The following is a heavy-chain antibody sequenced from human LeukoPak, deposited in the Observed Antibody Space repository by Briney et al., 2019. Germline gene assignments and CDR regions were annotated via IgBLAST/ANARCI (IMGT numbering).Heavy chain of an antibody. CDR3: AREVSTAGPYYYYYYYMDV. Sequence: GASVKVSFKASGYTFTSYGISWVRQAPGQGPEWMGWISAYNGNTNYAQKLQGRVTMTTDTSTSTAYMELRSLRSDDTAVYYCAREVSTAGPYYYYYYYMDVWGKGTTVTVSS. J-gene: IGHJ6*03. V-gene: IGHV1-18*01. D-gene: IGHD6-13*01. CDR2: ISAYNGNT. CDR1: GYTFTSYG.